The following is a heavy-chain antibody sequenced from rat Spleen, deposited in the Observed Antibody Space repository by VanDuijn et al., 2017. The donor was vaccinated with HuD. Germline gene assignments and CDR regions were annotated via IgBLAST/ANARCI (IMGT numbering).Heavy chain of an antibody. Sequence: VQLKESGPGLVQPSQTLSLTCTVSGFSLTNFGVTWVRQPPGKGLEWVAYISTGGGSTYYRDSVKGRFTISRDNAKSTLYLQMDSLRSEDTATYYCTTDLTGSWYFDFWGPGTMVTVSS. CDR2: ISTGGGST. CDR1: GFSLTNFG. J-gene: IGHJ1*01. CDR3: TTDLTGSWYFDF. V-gene: IGHV5-27*01. D-gene: IGHD5-1*01.